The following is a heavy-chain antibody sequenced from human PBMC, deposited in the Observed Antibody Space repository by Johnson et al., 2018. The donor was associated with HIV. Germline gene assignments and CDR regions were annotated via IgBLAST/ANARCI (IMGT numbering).Heavy chain of an antibody. V-gene: IGHV3-20*04. CDR3: ARFDEGWTAFDI. J-gene: IGHJ3*02. CDR1: GFIFDDYG. D-gene: IGHD2-15*01. CDR2: INWNGAST. Sequence: VQLVESGGGVVRPGGSLRLSCAASGFIFDDYGMSWVRQVPGKGLEWVSGINWNGASTGYADSVKGRFPISRDNAKNSLYLQMNSLRAEDTAVYYCARFDEGWTAFDIWGQGTMVTVSS.